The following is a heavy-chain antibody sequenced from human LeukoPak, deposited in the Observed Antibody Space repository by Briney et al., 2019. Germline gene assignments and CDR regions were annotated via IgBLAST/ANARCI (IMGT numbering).Heavy chain of an antibody. CDR2: ISAYNGNT. CDR3: ARDAGTTPYYYYYGMDV. J-gene: IGHJ6*02. V-gene: IGHV1-18*01. Sequence: ASVKVSCKASGYTFTSYGISWVRQAPGQGLEWMGWISAYNGNTNYAQKLQGRVTMTTDTSTSTAYMELRSLRSDDTAVYYCARDAGTTPYYYYYGMDVWGQGTTVTVSS. D-gene: IGHD1-7*01. CDR1: GYTFTSYG.